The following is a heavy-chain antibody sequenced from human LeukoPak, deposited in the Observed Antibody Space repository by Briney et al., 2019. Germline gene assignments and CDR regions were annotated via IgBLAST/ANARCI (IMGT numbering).Heavy chain of an antibody. D-gene: IGHD5-18*01. V-gene: IGHV1-8*01. Sequence: ASVTVSCTASGYTFTSYDINWVRQAPGQGLEWMGWMNPNSGNTGYAQKFQGRVTMTRNTSISTAYMELSSLRSEDTAVYYCARVGGDTAMYWGQGTLVTVSS. J-gene: IGHJ4*02. CDR3: ARVGGDTAMY. CDR1: GYTFTSYD. CDR2: MNPNSGNT.